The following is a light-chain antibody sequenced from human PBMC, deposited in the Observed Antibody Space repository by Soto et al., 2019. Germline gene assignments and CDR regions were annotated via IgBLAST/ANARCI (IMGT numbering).Light chain of an antibody. J-gene: IGKJ1*01. V-gene: IGKV3-15*01. CDR2: AAS. Sequence: EIVMTQSPATLSVSPGERATLSCRASQSVSINLAWYQQKPGQAPRLLIHAASTRATGVPARFSGSGSGTEFTLTISSLQSEDFAAYYCQQYNDWPTWTFGQGTKVDIK. CDR1: QSVSIN. CDR3: QQYNDWPTWT.